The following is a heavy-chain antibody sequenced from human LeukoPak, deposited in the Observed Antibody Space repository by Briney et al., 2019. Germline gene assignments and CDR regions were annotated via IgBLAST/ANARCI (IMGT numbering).Heavy chain of an antibody. CDR3: ARNQDYGVYNSVGAFDI. D-gene: IGHD4-17*01. CDR1: GFTFSSYG. J-gene: IGHJ3*02. V-gene: IGHV3-33*01. Sequence: GGSLRLSCAASGFTFSSYGMHWVRQAPGKGLEWVAVIWYGGSNKYYADSVKGRFTISRDNPKNTLYLQMNSLRAEDTAVYYCARNQDYGVYNSVGAFDIWGQGTMVTVSS. CDR2: IWYGGSNK.